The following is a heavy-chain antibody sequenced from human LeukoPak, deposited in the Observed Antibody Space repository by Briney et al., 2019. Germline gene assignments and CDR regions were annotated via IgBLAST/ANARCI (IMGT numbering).Heavy chain of an antibody. J-gene: IGHJ4*02. CDR1: GFTFSSYG. V-gene: IGHV3-30*02. CDR2: IRYDGSNK. CDR3: ARVGRYCSSTSCYKGVGSGWYPDY. Sequence: GGSLRLSCAASGFTFSSYGMHWVRQAPGKGLEWVAFIRYDGSNKYYADSVKGRFTISRDNSKNTLYLQMNSLRAEDTAVYYCARVGRYCSSTSCYKGVGSGWYPDYWGQGTLVTVSS. D-gene: IGHD2-2*02.